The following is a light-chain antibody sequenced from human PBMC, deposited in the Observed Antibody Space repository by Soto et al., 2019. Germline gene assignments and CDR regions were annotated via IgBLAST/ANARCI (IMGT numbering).Light chain of an antibody. V-gene: IGKV1-5*03. J-gene: IGKJ1*01. Sequence: DIQMTQSPSTLSASVGDRVTITCRASQSISSWLAWYQQKPGKAPKLLIYKASSLKSGVPLTFSGSGSGTEFTLTISSLQPDDFATYYCLQYKSYPWTFGQGTKAEIK. CDR3: LQYKSYPWT. CDR1: QSISSW. CDR2: KAS.